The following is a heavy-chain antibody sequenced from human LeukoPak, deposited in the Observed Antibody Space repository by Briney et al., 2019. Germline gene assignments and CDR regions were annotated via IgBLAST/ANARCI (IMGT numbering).Heavy chain of an antibody. V-gene: IGHV3-23*01. CDR1: GFTFSAYA. Sequence: GSLRLSCEASGFTFSAYAMTWVRQAPGKGLEWVSLIGTIGYSTYYADSVKGRFTISRDNSKNTLSLQMNSLRVEDTAVYYCAKDRRSQWLVQDYWGQGTLVTVSS. J-gene: IGHJ4*02. CDR3: AKDRRSQWLVQDY. D-gene: IGHD6-19*01. CDR2: IGTIGYST.